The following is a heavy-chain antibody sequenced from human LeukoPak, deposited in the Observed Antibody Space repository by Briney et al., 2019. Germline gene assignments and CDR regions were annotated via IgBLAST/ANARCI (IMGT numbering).Heavy chain of an antibody. CDR2: INTNTGNP. Sequence: VASVKVSCKASGYTFTSYAMNWVRQAPGQGLERMGWINTNTGNPTYAQGFTGRFVSSLDTSVSTAYLQISSLKAEDTAVYYCARDHSKGKWYQLPDAFDIWGQGTMVTVSS. CDR3: ARDHSKGKWYQLPDAFDI. CDR1: GYTFTSYA. D-gene: IGHD2-2*01. J-gene: IGHJ3*02. V-gene: IGHV7-4-1*02.